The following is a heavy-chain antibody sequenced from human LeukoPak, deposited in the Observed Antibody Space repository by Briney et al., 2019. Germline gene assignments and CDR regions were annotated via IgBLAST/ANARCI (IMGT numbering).Heavy chain of an antibody. CDR3: ARALSNWNYGGAFDI. J-gene: IGHJ3*02. CDR1: GYTFTSYG. CDR2: ISAYNGNT. Sequence: ASVKVSCKASGYTFTSYGISWVRQAPGQGLEWMGWISAYNGNTNYAQKLQGRVTMTTDTSTSTAYMELRSLRSDDTAVYYCARALSNWNYGGAFDIWGQGTMVTVSS. V-gene: IGHV1-18*01. D-gene: IGHD1-7*01.